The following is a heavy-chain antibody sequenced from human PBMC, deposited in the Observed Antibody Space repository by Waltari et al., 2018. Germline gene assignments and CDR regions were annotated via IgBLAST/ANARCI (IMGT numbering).Heavy chain of an antibody. CDR2: ISGSGGNT. D-gene: IGHD6-13*01. V-gene: IGHV3-23*01. CDR1: GFTFSSYA. CDR3: AKGPRGIAAAGTIDY. J-gene: IGHJ4*02. Sequence: EVQLLESGGGLVQPGGSLRLSCAASGFTFSSYAMSWVRQAPGKGLEWVSAISGSGGNTYYADSVKGRFTISRDNSKNPLYLQMNSLRSEDPAVYYCAKGPRGIAAAGTIDYLGQGTLVTVSS.